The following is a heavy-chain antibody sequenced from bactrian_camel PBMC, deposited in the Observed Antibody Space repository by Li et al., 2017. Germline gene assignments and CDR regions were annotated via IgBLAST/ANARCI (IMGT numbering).Heavy chain of an antibody. J-gene: IGHJ6*01. Sequence: HVQLVESGGGSVQAGGSLRLSCAASGYRYSYSKYCIGWFRQAPGQEREGVARIDSDGTTNVADSVKGRFTISKDKADNTLYLQMNNLEPEDTAKYYCAAGQGVGWCLDVIRVGAEPDFDYWGHGTQVTVS. D-gene: IGHD5*01. CDR1: GYRYSYSKYC. CDR3: AAGQGVGWCLDVIRVGAEPDFDY. CDR2: IDSDGTT. V-gene: IGHV3S53*01.